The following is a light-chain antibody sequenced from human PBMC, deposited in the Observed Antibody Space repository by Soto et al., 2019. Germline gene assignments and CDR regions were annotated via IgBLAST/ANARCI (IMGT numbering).Light chain of an antibody. CDR3: SSYTSNNPPL. Sequence: QSALTQPASVSGSPGQSITISCTGTSSDVGGYNYVSWYQQHPGKAPKLMIYEVSNRPSGVSNRFSASKSGNTASLTISGLQAEDEADYYCSSYTSNNPPLFGGGTQLTVL. CDR1: SSDVGGYNY. J-gene: IGLJ2*01. CDR2: EVS. V-gene: IGLV2-14*01.